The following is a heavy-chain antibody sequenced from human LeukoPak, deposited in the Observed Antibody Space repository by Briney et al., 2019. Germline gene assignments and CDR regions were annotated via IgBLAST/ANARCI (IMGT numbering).Heavy chain of an antibody. Sequence: ASVKVSCKVSGYTLTELSMHWVRQAPGKGLEWMGGFDPEDGETIYAQKFQGRVTMTEDTSTDTAYMELSSLRSEDTAVYYCATDQNYYYGMDVWGQGTTVTVSS. CDR2: FDPEDGET. CDR3: ATDQNYYYGMDV. V-gene: IGHV1-24*01. CDR1: GYTLTELS. J-gene: IGHJ6*02.